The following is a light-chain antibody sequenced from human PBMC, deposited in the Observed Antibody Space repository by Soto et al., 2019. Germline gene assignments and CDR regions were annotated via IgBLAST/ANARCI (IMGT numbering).Light chain of an antibody. J-gene: IGLJ1*01. CDR1: SSDVGGYNF. Sequence: QSALTQPASVSGSPGQSITISCTGTSSDVGGYNFVSWYQQHPGKAPKLIIYEVGNRPSGVSNRFSGSKSGNTASLTISGLQAEDEADYYCSSYTSSNTLGVFGTGTKLTVL. V-gene: IGLV2-14*01. CDR2: EVG. CDR3: SSYTSSNTLGV.